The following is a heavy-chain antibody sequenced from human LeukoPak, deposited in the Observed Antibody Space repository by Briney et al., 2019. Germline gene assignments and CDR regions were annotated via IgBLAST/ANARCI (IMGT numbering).Heavy chain of an antibody. V-gene: IGHV4-34*01. CDR3: VRGSRVYCCGDCYYY. CDR1: GGSFSGYY. Sequence: KPSEPLSLTCTFFGGSFSGYYWSWIREPPDKGLEWIGEINPSGSTNYNPSLKTRVTISTDTSKNHFSLNLNSVTAAYTGLYYCVRGSRVYCCGDCYYYWGQGTLVTGSS. CDR2: INPSGST. D-gene: IGHD2-21*02. J-gene: IGHJ4*02.